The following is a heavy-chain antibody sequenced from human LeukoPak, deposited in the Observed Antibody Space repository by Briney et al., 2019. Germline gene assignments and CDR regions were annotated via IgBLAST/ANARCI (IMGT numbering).Heavy chain of an antibody. CDR3: ARVKPIFQLNY. V-gene: IGHV4-31*03. CDR1: GGSISSGGYY. CDR2: IYYSGST. Sequence: SQTLSLTCTVSGGSISSGGYYWSWIRQHPGKGLEWIGYIYYSGSTYYNPSLKSRVTISVDTSKNQFSLKLSSVTAAGTAVYYCARVKPIFQLNYWGQGTLVTVSS. D-gene: IGHD3-3*01. J-gene: IGHJ4*02.